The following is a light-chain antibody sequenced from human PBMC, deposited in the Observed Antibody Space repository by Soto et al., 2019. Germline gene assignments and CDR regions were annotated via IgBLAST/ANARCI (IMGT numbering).Light chain of an antibody. CDR3: QQYGSSPNT. V-gene: IGKV3-20*01. CDR1: QRVSSSY. J-gene: IGKJ2*01. Sequence: EIVLTQSPGTLSLSPGERATLSCRASQRVSSSYLAWYQQKPGQAPGLLIYGASSRATGIPDRFSGSGSGTDFTLTISRLEPEDFAVYYCQQYGSSPNTFGQGTKLEIK. CDR2: GAS.